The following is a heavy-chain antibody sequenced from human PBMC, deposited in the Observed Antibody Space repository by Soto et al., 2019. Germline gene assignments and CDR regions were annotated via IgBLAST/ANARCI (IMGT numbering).Heavy chain of an antibody. J-gene: IGHJ4*02. Sequence: GSLRLSCAASGFTFSSYAMHWVRQAPGKGLEWVAVISTDGRDKYHADSVKGRFTISRDNSKNTLFLQMDSLRPEDTAVYYCAKDHDLAAAGYYFDYWGQGTLVTVS. D-gene: IGHD6-13*01. CDR2: ISTDGRDK. CDR3: AKDHDLAAAGYYFDY. CDR1: GFTFSSYA. V-gene: IGHV3-30*01.